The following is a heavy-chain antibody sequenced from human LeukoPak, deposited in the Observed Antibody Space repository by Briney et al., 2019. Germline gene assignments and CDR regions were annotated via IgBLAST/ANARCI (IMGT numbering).Heavy chain of an antibody. CDR2: IHYSGST. D-gene: IGHD6-13*01. J-gene: IGHJ5*02. CDR1: GGSISSYY. CDR3: ARRIAAAGLNWFDP. V-gene: IGHV4-59*01. Sequence: SETLSLTCTVSGGSISSYYWSWIRQPPGKGLEWIGYIHYSGSTNYNPSLKSRVTISVDTSKNQFSLKLSSVTAADTAVYYCARRIAAAGLNWFDPWGQGTLVTVSS.